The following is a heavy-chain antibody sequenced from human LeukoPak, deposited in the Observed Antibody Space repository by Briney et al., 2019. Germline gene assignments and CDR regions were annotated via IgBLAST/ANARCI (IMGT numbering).Heavy chain of an antibody. V-gene: IGHV3-23*01. CDR1: GFTFSSYA. J-gene: IGHJ4*02. D-gene: IGHD1-26*01. Sequence: GGSLRLSCAASGFTFSSYAMSWVRQAPGKGLEWVSAISGSGGSTHYADSMKGRFTISRDNSKNTLYLQMNSLRAEDTAVYYCAKRSQEGMYSGSPFDYWGQGTLVTVSS. CDR3: AKRSQEGMYSGSPFDY. CDR2: ISGSGGST.